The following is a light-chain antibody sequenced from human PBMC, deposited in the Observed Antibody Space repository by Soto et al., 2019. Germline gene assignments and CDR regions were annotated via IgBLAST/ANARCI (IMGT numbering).Light chain of an antibody. V-gene: IGKV3-20*01. CDR2: DAS. CDR1: QSVSSSY. J-gene: IGKJ4*01. Sequence: DIVLTPSPGTLSFSPPERATLSFGSSQSVSSSYLAWYQQKPGQAPRLLIYDASSRATGIPDRFSGGGSGTDFTLTISRLEPEDFAVYYCQQFSSYPLTFGGGTKVDIK. CDR3: QQFSSYPLT.